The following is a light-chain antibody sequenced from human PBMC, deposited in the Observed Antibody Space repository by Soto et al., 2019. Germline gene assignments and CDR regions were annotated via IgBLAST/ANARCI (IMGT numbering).Light chain of an antibody. J-gene: IGKJ5*01. CDR3: QQHNDWPP. CDR2: DAS. V-gene: IGKV3-15*01. Sequence: IEMVQSPASLSVYKWERAAPSFRASESVSSKLVWYQQKPGQAPRLLIHDASTRATGIPARFSGSGSGTEFILTISSVESEDFAIYYCQQHNDWPPFGQGTRLAIK. CDR1: ESVSSK.